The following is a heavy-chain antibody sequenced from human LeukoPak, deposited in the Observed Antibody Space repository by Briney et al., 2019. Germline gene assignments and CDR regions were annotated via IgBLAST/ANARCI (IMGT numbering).Heavy chain of an antibody. J-gene: IGHJ3*02. D-gene: IGHD4-23*01. V-gene: IGHV4-59*01. Sequence: SETLSLTCSISGGSISNNYWSWIRQPPGKGLEWIGYIYYSGNTNYNPSLKSRITISIDTSKNQFSLKLSSVTAADTAVYFCARAPFYGGNSGAFDIWGQGTMVTVSS. CDR1: GGSISNNY. CDR3: ARAPFYGGNSGAFDI. CDR2: IYYSGNT.